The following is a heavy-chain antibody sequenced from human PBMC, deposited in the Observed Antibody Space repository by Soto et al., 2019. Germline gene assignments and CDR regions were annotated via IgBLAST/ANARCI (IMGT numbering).Heavy chain of an antibody. CDR3: AKDPFALRYYFDY. CDR2: ISGSGGST. Sequence: SLRLSCAASGFTFSSYAMSWVRQAPGKGLEWVSAISGSGGSTYYADSVKGRFTISRDNSKNTLYLQMNSLRAEDTAVYYCAKDPFALRYYFDYWGQGTLVTVSS. V-gene: IGHV3-23*01. D-gene: IGHD4-17*01. CDR1: GFTFSSYA. J-gene: IGHJ4*02.